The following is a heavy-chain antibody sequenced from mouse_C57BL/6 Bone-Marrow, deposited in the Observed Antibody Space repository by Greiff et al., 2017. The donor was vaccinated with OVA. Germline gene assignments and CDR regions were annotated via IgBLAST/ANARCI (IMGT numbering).Heavy chain of an antibody. V-gene: IGHV6-3*01. CDR3: TGYSNPFAY. J-gene: IGHJ3*01. CDR1: GFTFSNYW. CDR2: IRLKSDNYAT. Sequence: EVKLMESGGGLVQPGGSMKLSCVASGFTFSNYWMNWVRQSPEKGLEWVAQIRLKSDNYATHYAESVKGRFTISRDDSKSSVYLQMNNLRAEDTGIYYCTGYSNPFAYWGQGTLVTVSA. D-gene: IGHD2-5*01.